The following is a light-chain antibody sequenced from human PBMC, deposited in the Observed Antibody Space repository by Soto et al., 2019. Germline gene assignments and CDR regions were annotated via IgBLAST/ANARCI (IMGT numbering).Light chain of an antibody. CDR3: QQSYSTPPWT. CDR2: AAS. J-gene: IGKJ1*01. Sequence: DIRMSQSPASVSASVGDRVTITCRASQSIVTYLNWYLQKPGKAPKLLIYAASNLQSGVPSRFSGSGSGTDFTLTISSLQPEDFATYVCQQSYSTPPWTFGQGTNVAIK. V-gene: IGKV1-39*01. CDR1: QSIVTY.